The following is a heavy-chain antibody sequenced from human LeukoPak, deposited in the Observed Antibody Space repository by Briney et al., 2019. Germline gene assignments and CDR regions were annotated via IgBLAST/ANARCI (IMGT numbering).Heavy chain of an antibody. CDR2: INPNSGGT. V-gene: IGHV1-2*02. D-gene: IGHD3-10*01. CDR3: ARDSYYGSGSYYNPYFDY. Sequence: ASVKVSCKASGYTFTGYYMHWVRQAPGQGLEWMGWINPNSGGTNYAQKLQGRVTMTRDTSISTAYMELSRLRSDDTAVYYCARDSYYGSGSYYNPYFDYWGQGTLVTVSS. J-gene: IGHJ4*02. CDR1: GYTFTGYY.